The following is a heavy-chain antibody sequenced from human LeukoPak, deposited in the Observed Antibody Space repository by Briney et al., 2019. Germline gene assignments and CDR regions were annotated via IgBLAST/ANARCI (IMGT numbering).Heavy chain of an antibody. CDR2: INPNSGGA. J-gene: IGHJ4*02. CDR1: GYTFTDYY. Sequence: GASVKVSCKASGYTFTDYYMHWVRQAPGQGLEWMGWINPNSGGANCARKFQGRVTMTRDTSISTVFLEVSRLRSDATAVYYCARGLGTVTTLNYYVADWGQGTLVTVSS. D-gene: IGHD4-17*01. V-gene: IGHV1-2*02. CDR3: ARGLGTVTTLNYYVAD.